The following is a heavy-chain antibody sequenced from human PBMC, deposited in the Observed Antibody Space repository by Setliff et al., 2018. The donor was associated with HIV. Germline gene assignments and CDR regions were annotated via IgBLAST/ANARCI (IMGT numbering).Heavy chain of an antibody. J-gene: IGHJ6*03. Sequence: SEPLSLTCAVYGGSFSGYYWSWIRQPPGKGLEWIGEINHSGSTNYNPSLKSRVTISVDTSKNQFSLKLSSVTAADTAVYYCARKVTIFGVVIIYYYMDVWGKGTTVTVSS. CDR1: GGSFSGYY. V-gene: IGHV4-34*01. D-gene: IGHD3-3*01. CDR2: INHSGST. CDR3: ARKVTIFGVVIIYYYMDV.